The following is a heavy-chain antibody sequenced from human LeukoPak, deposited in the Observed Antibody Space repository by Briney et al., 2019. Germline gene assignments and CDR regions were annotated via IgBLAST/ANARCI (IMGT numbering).Heavy chain of an antibody. V-gene: IGHV3-21*01. J-gene: IGHJ4*02. D-gene: IGHD5-18*01. CDR3: ARANGYSYGHDY. CDR2: ISSSSSYI. Sequence: KTGGSLRLSCAASEFTFSSYSMNWVRQAPGKGLEWVSSISSSSSYIYYADSVKGRFTISRDNAKNSLYLQMNSLRAEDTAVYYCARANGYSYGHDYWGQGTLVTVSS. CDR1: EFTFSSYS.